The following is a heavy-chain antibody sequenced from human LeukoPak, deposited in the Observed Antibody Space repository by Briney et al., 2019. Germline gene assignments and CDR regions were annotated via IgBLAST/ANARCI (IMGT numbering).Heavy chain of an antibody. CDR2: IYTSGST. CDR1: GGSISSYY. J-gene: IGHJ4*02. D-gene: IGHD1-1*01. Sequence: SETLSLTCTVSGGSISSYYWSWIRQPAGKGLEWIGRIYTSGSTNYNPSLKSRVTMSVDTSKNQFSLKLSSVTAADTAVYCCARDTVTGGYFYYFDYWGQGTLVTVSS. CDR3: ARDTVTGGYFYYFDY. V-gene: IGHV4-4*07.